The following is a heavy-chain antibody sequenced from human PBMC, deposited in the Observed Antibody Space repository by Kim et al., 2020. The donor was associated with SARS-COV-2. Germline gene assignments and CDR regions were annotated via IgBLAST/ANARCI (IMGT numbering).Heavy chain of an antibody. J-gene: IGHJ4*02. V-gene: IGHV1-2*02. CDR3: ARSLSSARPFGY. Sequence: NYAQKFQGRVPRTRDTAISTAYMELSRLRSDDTAVYYCARSLSSARPFGYWGQGTLVTVSS. D-gene: IGHD6-6*01.